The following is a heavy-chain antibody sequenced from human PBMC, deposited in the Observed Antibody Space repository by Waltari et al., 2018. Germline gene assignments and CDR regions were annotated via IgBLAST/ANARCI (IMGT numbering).Heavy chain of an antibody. CDR1: GYTFTSYD. CDR2: RTPNRGNK. V-gene: IGHV1-8*01. D-gene: IGHD3-10*01. J-gene: IGHJ4*02. CDR3: ARGGSGEFDY. Sequence: QVQLVQSGAEVKKPGASVKVSCKASGYTFTSYDINWVRQATGQGLEWMGWRTPNRGNKGYEQKCQGRVTITRNTSISTAYRGLSSLGSEDTAVYYCARGGSGEFDYWGQGTLVTVSS.